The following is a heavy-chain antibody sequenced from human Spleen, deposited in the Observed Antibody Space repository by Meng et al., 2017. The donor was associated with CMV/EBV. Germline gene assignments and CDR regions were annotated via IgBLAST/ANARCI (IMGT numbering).Heavy chain of an antibody. V-gene: IGHV3-30*02. CDR3: AKNTMVRGVIIPLDY. CDR2: IRYDGSNK. J-gene: IGHJ4*02. Sequence: GESLKISCAAPGFTFSSYGMHWVRQAPGKGLEWVAFIRYDGSNKYYADSVKGRFTISRDNSKNTLYLQMNSLRAEDTAVYYCAKNTMVRGVIIPLDYWGQGTLVTVSS. D-gene: IGHD3-10*01. CDR1: GFTFSSYG.